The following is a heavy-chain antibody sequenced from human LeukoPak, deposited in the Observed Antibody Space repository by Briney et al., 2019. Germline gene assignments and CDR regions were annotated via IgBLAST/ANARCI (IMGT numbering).Heavy chain of an antibody. CDR2: IHYSGST. J-gene: IGHJ3*02. CDR1: GDSISRYY. CDR3: ARHPQADALDI. V-gene: IGHV4-59*08. Sequence: SETLSLTCTVSGDSISRYYWRWVRQPPGKGLEWIAYIHYSGSTNYNPSLKSRVTISVDTSKSQFSLKLSSVTAADTAVYYCARHPQADALDIWGQGTMVTVSS.